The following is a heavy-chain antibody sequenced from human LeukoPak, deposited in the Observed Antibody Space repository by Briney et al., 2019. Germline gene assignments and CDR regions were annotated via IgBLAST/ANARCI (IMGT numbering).Heavy chain of an antibody. J-gene: IGHJ4*02. CDR2: ISGSGGST. Sequence: HAGGSLRLSCAASGFTFSSYAMSWVRQAPGKGLEWVSAISGSGGSTYYADSVKGRFTISRDNSKNTLYLQMNSLRAEDTAIYYCAKDGPEYCSGGSCYSDYWGQGTLVTVSS. CDR3: AKDGPEYCSGGSCYSDY. V-gene: IGHV3-23*01. CDR1: GFTFSSYA. D-gene: IGHD2-15*01.